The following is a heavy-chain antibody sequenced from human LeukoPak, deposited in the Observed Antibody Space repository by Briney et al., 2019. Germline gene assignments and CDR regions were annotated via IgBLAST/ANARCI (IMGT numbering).Heavy chain of an antibody. Sequence: PSETLSLTCTVSGGSISSSSYYWGWIRQPPGKGLEWIGSIYYSGSTYYNPSLKSRVTISVDTSKNRFSLKLSSVTAADTAVYYCARELTMVRGVISNWFDPWGQGTLVTVSS. CDR3: ARELTMVRGVISNWFDP. V-gene: IGHV4-39*07. J-gene: IGHJ5*02. CDR2: IYYSGST. CDR1: GGSISSSSYY. D-gene: IGHD3-10*01.